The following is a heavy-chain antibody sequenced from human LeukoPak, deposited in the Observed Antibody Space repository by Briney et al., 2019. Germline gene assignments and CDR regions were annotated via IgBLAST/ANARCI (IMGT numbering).Heavy chain of an antibody. V-gene: IGHV3-64D*06. D-gene: IGHD3-3*01. Sequence: GGSLRLSCSASGFTFSSYAMHWVRQAPGKGLEYVSAISSNGGSTYYADSVKGRFTISRDNSKNTLYLQMSSLRAEDTAVYYCVKGIIPPPGPLDYWAREPWSPSPQ. CDR3: VKGIIPPPGPLDY. CDR1: GFTFSSYA. CDR2: ISSNGGST. J-gene: IGHJ4*02.